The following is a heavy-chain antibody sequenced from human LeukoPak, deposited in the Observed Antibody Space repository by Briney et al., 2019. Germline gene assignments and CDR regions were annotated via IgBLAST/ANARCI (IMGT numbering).Heavy chain of an antibody. CDR2: ISSNGGST. CDR1: GFTFSSYA. Sequence: PGGSLRLSCSAAGFTFSSYAMHWVRQAPGKGLEYVSAISSNGGSTYYADSVKGRFTISRDNSKNTLYLQMSSLRAEDTVVYYCVKAKYLEWSIFDYWGQGTLVTVSS. CDR3: VKAKYLEWSIFDY. J-gene: IGHJ4*02. V-gene: IGHV3-64D*09. D-gene: IGHD3-3*01.